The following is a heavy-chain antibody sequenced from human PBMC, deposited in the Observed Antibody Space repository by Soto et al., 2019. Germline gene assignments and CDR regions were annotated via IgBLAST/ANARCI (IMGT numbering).Heavy chain of an antibody. CDR3: ARLQYYFDY. J-gene: IGHJ4*02. CDR2: IYYSGST. Sequence: TSETLSVTCTVAGGSISSGDYYWSWIRQHPGKGLEWIGYIYYSGSTYYNPSLKSRVTISVDTSKNQFSLKLSSVTAADTAVYYCARLQYYFDYWGQGTLVTVSS. V-gene: IGHV4-31*03. CDR1: GGSISSGDYY.